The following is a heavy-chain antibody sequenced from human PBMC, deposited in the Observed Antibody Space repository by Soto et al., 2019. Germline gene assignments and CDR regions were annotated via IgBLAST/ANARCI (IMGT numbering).Heavy chain of an antibody. Sequence: PGGSLRLSCAASGFTFSSYGMHWVRQAPGKGLEWVAVISYDGSNKYYADSVKGRFTISRDNSKNTLYLQMNSLRAEDTAVYYCANEHPHKHIVVIWGQGTLVTVPQ. CDR1: GFTFSSYG. D-gene: IGHD2-21*01. V-gene: IGHV3-30*18. CDR2: ISYDGSNK. CDR3: ANEHPHKHIVVI. J-gene: IGHJ4*02.